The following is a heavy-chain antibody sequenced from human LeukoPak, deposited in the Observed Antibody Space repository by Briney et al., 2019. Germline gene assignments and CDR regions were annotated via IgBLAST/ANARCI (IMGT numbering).Heavy chain of an antibody. CDR3: ARELYSGSPSTDDAFDI. CDR1: GYTFTSYY. J-gene: IGHJ3*02. CDR2: INPSGGST. V-gene: IGHV1-46*01. D-gene: IGHD1-26*01. Sequence: ASVKVSCKASGYTFTSYYMHWVRQAPGQGLEWMGIINPSGGSTSYAQKFQGRVTMTRDMSTSTVYMELSSLGSEDTAVYYCARELYSGSPSTDDAFDIWGQGTMVTVSS.